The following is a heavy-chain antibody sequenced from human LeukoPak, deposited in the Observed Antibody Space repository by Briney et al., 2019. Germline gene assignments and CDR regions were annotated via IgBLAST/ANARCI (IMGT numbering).Heavy chain of an antibody. V-gene: IGHV3-23*01. CDR2: VNADGGNT. J-gene: IGHJ4*03. CDR3: ARDQGATTDY. Sequence: GGSLRLSCAASGFTFDNYRMSWVRQAPGKGLEWVSTVNADGGNTYYADSVKGRFTISRDNSKSTLYLQMNSLRAEDTAVYYCARDQGATTDYWGQGTTVTVSS. D-gene: IGHD5-24*01. CDR1: GFTFDNYR.